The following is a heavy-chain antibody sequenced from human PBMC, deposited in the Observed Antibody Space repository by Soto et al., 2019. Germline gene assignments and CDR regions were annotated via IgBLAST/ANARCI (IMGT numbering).Heavy chain of an antibody. D-gene: IGHD4-17*01. J-gene: IGHJ6*02. V-gene: IGHV1-8*01. CDR2: MNPNSGNT. CDR3: VIPRKNYGDSYYYYYYGMDV. CDR1: GYTFTSYD. Sequence: ASVKVSCKASGYTFTSYDINWVRQATGQGLEWMGWMNPNSGNTGYAQKFQGRVTMTRNTSISTAYMELSSLRSEDTAVYYCVIPRKNYGDSYYYYYYGMDVWGQGTTVTVSS.